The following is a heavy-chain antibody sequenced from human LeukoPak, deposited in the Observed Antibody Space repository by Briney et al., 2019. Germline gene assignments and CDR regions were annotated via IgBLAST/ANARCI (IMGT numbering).Heavy chain of an antibody. CDR3: ARDGSGSPVPKNWVDP. CDR1: GGSFSGYY. V-gene: IGHV4-34*01. Sequence: SETLSLTCAVYGGSFSGYYWSWIRQPPGKGLEWIGEINHSGSTNYNPSLKSRVTISVDTSKNQFSLKLSSVTAADTAVYYCARDGSGSPVPKNWVDPWGQGTLVTASS. D-gene: IGHD3-10*01. CDR2: INHSGST. J-gene: IGHJ5*02.